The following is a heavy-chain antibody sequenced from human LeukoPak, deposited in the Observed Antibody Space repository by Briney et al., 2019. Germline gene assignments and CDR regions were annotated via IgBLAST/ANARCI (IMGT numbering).Heavy chain of an antibody. CDR3: ARLHCGGGSCYSGSAYYFDY. CDR1: GYSFTSYW. CDR2: IYPGDSDI. Sequence: GASLKISCKAAGYSFTSYWIAWVRQLPGGGQDWMGIIYPGDSDIRYDPSFQGQVTISADRSISTAYLQWSTLKASDSAMYYCARLHCGGGSCYSGSAYYFDYWGQGALVTVSS. V-gene: IGHV5-51*01. J-gene: IGHJ4*02. D-gene: IGHD2-15*01.